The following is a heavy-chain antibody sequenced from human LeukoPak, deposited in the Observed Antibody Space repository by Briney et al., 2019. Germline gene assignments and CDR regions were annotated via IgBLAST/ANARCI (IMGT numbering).Heavy chain of an antibody. CDR2: INPSGGST. V-gene: IGHV1-46*03. D-gene: IGHD4-17*01. Sequence: GASVKVSCKASGYTFTSCYMHWVRQAPGQGLEWMGIINPSGGSTSYAQKFQGRVTMTRDTSTSTVYMELSSLRSEDTAVYYCATVFGDSTIDYWGQGTLVTVSS. CDR1: GYTFTSCY. CDR3: ATVFGDSTIDY. J-gene: IGHJ4*02.